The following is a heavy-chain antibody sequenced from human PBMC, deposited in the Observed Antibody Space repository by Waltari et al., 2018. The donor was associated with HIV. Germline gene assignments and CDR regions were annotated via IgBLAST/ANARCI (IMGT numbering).Heavy chain of an antibody. D-gene: IGHD3-22*01. V-gene: IGHV3-7*01. CDR2: IKPDGSET. CDR1: GFTFSSHG. Sequence: EVQLVESGGGLVQPGESLRLSGAASGFTFSSHGMSWVRQAPGKGLEWVANIKPDGSETYYVDSVKGRFTISRDNAKTSLYLQMNSLRAEDTAVYFCAREYFYESSGYYYRSTFDYWGQGTLVTVSS. CDR3: AREYFYESSGYYYRSTFDY. J-gene: IGHJ4*02.